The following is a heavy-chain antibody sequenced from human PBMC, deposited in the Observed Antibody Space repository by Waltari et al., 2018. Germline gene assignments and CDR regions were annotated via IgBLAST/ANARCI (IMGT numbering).Heavy chain of an antibody. V-gene: IGHV4-39*01. CDR1: GGSISSSSYY. Sequence: QLQLQESGPGLVKPSETLSLTCTVSGGSISSSSYYWGWLRQPPGKGLEWIGSIYYSGSTYYTPSLKSRVTISVDTSKNQFSLKLSSVTAADTAVYYCASSYYYDSSGYEPFDYWGQGTLVTVSS. D-gene: IGHD3-22*01. J-gene: IGHJ4*02. CDR3: ASSYYYDSSGYEPFDY. CDR2: IYYSGST.